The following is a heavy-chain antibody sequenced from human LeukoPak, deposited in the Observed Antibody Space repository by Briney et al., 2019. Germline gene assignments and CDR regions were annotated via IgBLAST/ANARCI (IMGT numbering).Heavy chain of an antibody. CDR3: ARGGGRLSDY. CDR2: INPDGSEK. J-gene: IGHJ4*02. Sequence: GGSLRLSCAASGFTVSSNYMSWVRQAPGKGLEWVANINPDGSEKHYVDSVTGRFTVSRDNAKNSLYLQMDSPRAEDTAVYYCARGGGRLSDYWGQGTLVTVSS. V-gene: IGHV3-7*05. D-gene: IGHD1-26*01. CDR1: GFTVSSNY.